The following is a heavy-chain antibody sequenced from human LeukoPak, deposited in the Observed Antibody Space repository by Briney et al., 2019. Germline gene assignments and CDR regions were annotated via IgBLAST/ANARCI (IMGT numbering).Heavy chain of an antibody. CDR1: GFAFNKYW. CDR3: ATGNYYDSRGYYTFGH. CDR2: INGDGSTA. D-gene: IGHD3-22*01. J-gene: IGHJ4*02. Sequence: GGSLRLSCAASGFAFNKYWMHWVRQTPGKGLVWVSRINGDGSTASYADSVKGGFTISRDNAKNTLYLQMSSLRAEDTAVYYCATGNYYDSRGYYTFGHWGQGTLVTVSS. V-gene: IGHV3-74*01.